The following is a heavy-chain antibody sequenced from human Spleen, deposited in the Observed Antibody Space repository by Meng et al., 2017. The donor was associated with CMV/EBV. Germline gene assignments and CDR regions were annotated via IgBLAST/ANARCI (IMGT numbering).Heavy chain of an antibody. Sequence: GESLKISCAASGFTFTSYWMSWVRQAPGKGLEWVANIKQDGSEEYYVDSVKGRFTISRDNAKNSLYLQMNSLRAEDTAVYYCARGGYYNFDYWGQGTLVTVSS. CDR3: ARGGYYNFDY. J-gene: IGHJ4*02. CDR1: GFTFTSYW. CDR2: IKQDGSEE. V-gene: IGHV3-7*01. D-gene: IGHD2-21*01.